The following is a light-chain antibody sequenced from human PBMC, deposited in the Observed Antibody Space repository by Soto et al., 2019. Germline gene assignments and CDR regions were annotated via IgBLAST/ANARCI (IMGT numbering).Light chain of an antibody. CDR2: AAS. J-gene: IGKJ3*01. CDR3: QQLNSYPTGV. Sequence: DIQLTQSPSFLSASVGDRVTITCRASQGISSYLAWYQQKPGKAPKLLIYAASTLQSGVPSRFSGSGSGTEFTLTISSLQPEDFATYYCQQLNSYPTGVFGPGTKVDIK. V-gene: IGKV1-9*01. CDR1: QGISSY.